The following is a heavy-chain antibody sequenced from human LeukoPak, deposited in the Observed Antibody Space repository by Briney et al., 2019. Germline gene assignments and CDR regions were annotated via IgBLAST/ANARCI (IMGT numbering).Heavy chain of an antibody. Sequence: ASVKVSCKASGYTFTSYYMHWVRQAPGQGLEWMGIINPSGGSTSYAQKFQGRVTITRDTSASTAYMELSSLRSEDTAVYYCAREYGSGSYPWDYWGQGTLVTVSS. CDR3: AREYGSGSYPWDY. CDR2: INPSGGST. V-gene: IGHV1-46*01. D-gene: IGHD3-10*01. CDR1: GYTFTSYY. J-gene: IGHJ4*02.